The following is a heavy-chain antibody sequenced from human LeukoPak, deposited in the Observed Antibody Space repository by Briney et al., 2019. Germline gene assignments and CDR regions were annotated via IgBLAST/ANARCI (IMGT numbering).Heavy chain of an antibody. CDR2: INPNSGGT. CDR1: GGTFSSYA. CDR3: ARDSYCSSTSCWDWFDP. J-gene: IGHJ5*02. Sequence: ASVKVSCKASGGTFSSYAISWVRQAPGQGLEWMGWINPNSGGTNYAQKFQGRVTMTRDTSISTAYMELSRLRSDDTAVYYCARDSYCSSTSCWDWFDPWGQGTLVTVSS. D-gene: IGHD2-2*01. V-gene: IGHV1-2*02.